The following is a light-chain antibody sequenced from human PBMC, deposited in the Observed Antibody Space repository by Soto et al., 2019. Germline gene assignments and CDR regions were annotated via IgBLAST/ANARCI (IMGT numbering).Light chain of an antibody. V-gene: IGKV3-15*01. CDR1: QSVSST. J-gene: IGKJ1*01. Sequence: EIVMTQSPATLSVSPGERATLSCRASQSVSSTLAWYQQKPGQAPRLLIYGASTRATGIPARFSGSGSGTEFTLSISSLQAEDFSVYYCQQYDNLPTWTFGQGTKVEIK. CDR3: QQYDNLPTWT. CDR2: GAS.